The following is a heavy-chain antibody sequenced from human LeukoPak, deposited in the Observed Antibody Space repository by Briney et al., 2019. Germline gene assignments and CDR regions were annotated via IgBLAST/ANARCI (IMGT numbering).Heavy chain of an antibody. D-gene: IGHD3-10*01. CDR3: ASPSGLWFGELLSTYYYYYYGMDV. Sequence: SVKVSCKASGGTFSSYAISWVRQAPGQGLEWMGGIIPIFGTANYAQKFQGRVTITADESTSTAYMELSSLRSEDTAVYYYASPSGLWFGELLSTYYYYYYGMDVWGQGTTVTVSS. V-gene: IGHV1-69*01. CDR1: GGTFSSYA. J-gene: IGHJ6*02. CDR2: IIPIFGTA.